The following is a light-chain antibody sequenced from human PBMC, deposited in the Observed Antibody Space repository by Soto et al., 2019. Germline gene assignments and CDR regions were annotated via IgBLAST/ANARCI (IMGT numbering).Light chain of an antibody. Sequence: QLVLTQSSSASASLGSSVKLTCTLSSGHSSYIIAWHQQQPGKAPRYLMKLEGSGSYNKGSGVPDRFSGSSSGADRYLTISNLQFEDEADYYCETWDSNTRVXGGGTKLTVL. CDR1: SGHSSYI. CDR2: LEGSGSY. CDR3: ETWDSNTRV. V-gene: IGLV4-60*02. J-gene: IGLJ3*02.